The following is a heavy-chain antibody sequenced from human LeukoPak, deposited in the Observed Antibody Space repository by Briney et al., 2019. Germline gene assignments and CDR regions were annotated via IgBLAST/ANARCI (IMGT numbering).Heavy chain of an antibody. CDR2: INQDGREE. J-gene: IGHJ4*02. V-gene: IGHV3-7*02. CDR3: ARPYDSNRDHSGYGY. CDR1: GFTFINYW. Sequence: GGSLRLSCATSGFTFINYWMSWVRQAPGKGLEWVANINQDGREEYYVDSVRGRFTISRDNAKNSLYLQMNSLRAEDTAVYYCARPYDSNRDHSGYGYWGRGTLVTVSS. D-gene: IGHD5-12*01.